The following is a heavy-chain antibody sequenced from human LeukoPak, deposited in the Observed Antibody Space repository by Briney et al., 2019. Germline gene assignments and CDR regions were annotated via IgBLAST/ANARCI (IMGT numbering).Heavy chain of an antibody. CDR2: IYTDGST. Sequence: PSETLSLTCSVSGGSISSYYWSWIRQPPGKGLEWLAFIYTDGSTNYNPSLKSRVTISVDTSSNLFSLKLSSVTAADTAVYFCAKTGNGYDPLYYYYYMDVWGKGTTVTVSS. CDR1: GGSISSYY. CDR3: AKTGNGYDPLYYYYYMDV. J-gene: IGHJ6*03. D-gene: IGHD5-12*01. V-gene: IGHV4-4*09.